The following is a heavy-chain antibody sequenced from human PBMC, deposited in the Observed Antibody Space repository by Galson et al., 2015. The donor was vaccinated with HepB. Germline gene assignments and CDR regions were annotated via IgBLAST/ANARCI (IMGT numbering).Heavy chain of an antibody. J-gene: IGHJ5*02. CDR2: ISADKGHT. D-gene: IGHD1-7*01. CDR3: AAVKWNYGVADGTWFDP. CDR1: GHSFTTYG. V-gene: IGHV1-18*04. Sequence: SVKVSCKAYGHSFTTYGFTWVRQAPGQGLEWMGWISADKGHTDYAQKLQGRVTMTTNPSTTTAYMELRNLRSDDTAVYYCAAVKWNYGVADGTWFDPWGQGTLVTVSS.